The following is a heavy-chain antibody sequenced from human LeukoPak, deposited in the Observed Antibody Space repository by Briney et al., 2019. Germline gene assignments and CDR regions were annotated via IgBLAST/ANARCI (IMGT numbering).Heavy chain of an antibody. CDR2: ISYDGSNK. J-gene: IGHJ4*02. D-gene: IGHD2/OR15-2a*01. Sequence: GRSLRLSCAASGFTFSSYAMHWVRQAPGKGLEWVAVISYDGSNKYYADSVKGRFTISRDNSKNTLYLQMNSLSAEETAVYYCARDHKDYLVDYWGQGTLVTVSS. CDR1: GFTFSSYA. V-gene: IGHV3-30*04. CDR3: ARDHKDYLVDY.